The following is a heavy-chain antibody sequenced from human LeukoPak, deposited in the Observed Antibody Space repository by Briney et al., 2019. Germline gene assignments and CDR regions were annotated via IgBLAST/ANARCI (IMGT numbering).Heavy chain of an antibody. CDR2: IYYSGST. V-gene: IGHV4-39*07. Sequence: SETLSLTCTVSGGSISSSSYYWGWIRQPPGKGLEWSGSIYYSGSTYYNPSLKSRVTISVDTSKNQFSLKLSSVTAADTAVYYCARKISSGWYYYYYYYMDVWGKGTTVTVSS. J-gene: IGHJ6*03. CDR1: GGSISSSSYY. D-gene: IGHD6-19*01. CDR3: ARKISSGWYYYYYYYMDV.